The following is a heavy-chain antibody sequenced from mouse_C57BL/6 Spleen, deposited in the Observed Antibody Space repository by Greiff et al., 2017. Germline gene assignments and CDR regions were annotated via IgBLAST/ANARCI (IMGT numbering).Heavy chain of an antibody. Sequence: QVQLQQPGAELVMPGASVKLSCKASGYTFTSYWMNWVKQRPGQGLEWIGEIDPSDSYTNYNQKFKGKSTLTVDKSSSTAYMQLSSLTSEDSAVYYCARGGEGFEGWGQGTTLTVSS. V-gene: IGHV1-69*01. CDR3: ARGGEGFEG. J-gene: IGHJ2*01. CDR1: GYTFTSYW. CDR2: IDPSDSYT.